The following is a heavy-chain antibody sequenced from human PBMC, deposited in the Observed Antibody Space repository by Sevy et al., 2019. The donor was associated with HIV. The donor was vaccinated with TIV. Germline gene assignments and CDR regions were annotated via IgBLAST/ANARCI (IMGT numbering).Heavy chain of an antibody. J-gene: IGHJ6*02. Sequence: GGSLRLSCAASGFTFSSYGMHWVRQAPGKGLEWVAVIWHDGSNKYYADSVKGRFTISRDNSKNTLYLQMNSLRAEDTAVYYCARDVDFWSGYYYYYGMDVWGQGTTVTVSS. D-gene: IGHD3-3*01. V-gene: IGHV3-33*01. CDR1: GFTFSSYG. CDR3: ARDVDFWSGYYYYYGMDV. CDR2: IWHDGSNK.